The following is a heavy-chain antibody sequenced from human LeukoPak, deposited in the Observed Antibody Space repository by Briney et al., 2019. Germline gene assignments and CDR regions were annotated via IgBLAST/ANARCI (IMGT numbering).Heavy chain of an antibody. CDR1: GFTFSNYA. CDR2: INGGGTNT. J-gene: IGHJ5*02. V-gene: IGHV3-23*01. Sequence: AGGSLRLSCAASGFTFSNYAMTWVRQAPGKGLEWVSSINGGGTNTYYVNSVKGRFTISRDNSRNTLYLQMNSLRAEDTAVYYCAKDPSGSFPNWFDPWGQGTLVTVSS. D-gene: IGHD3-10*01. CDR3: AKDPSGSFPNWFDP.